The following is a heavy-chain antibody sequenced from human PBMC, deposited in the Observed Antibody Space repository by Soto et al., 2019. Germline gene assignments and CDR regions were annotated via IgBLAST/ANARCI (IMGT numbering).Heavy chain of an antibody. CDR2: IRGDSNYI. CDR3: ARVVYFDRSAYGL. D-gene: IGHD3-22*01. CDR1: AFSFSGYN. V-gene: IGHV3-21*01. Sequence: GGTLRLSCAASAFSFSGYNMNWVRQAPGKGLEWVSSIRGDSNYIYYADSVQGRFTISRDNAKNSVYLQMNSLRAEDTAVYYCARVVYFDRSAYGLWGQGTMVTVSS. J-gene: IGHJ3*01.